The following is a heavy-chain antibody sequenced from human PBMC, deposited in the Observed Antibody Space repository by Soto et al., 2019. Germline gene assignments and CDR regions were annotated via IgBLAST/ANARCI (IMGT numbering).Heavy chain of an antibody. Sequence: PGGSLRLSCAASGFTFNNYAMSWVRQAPGKGLEWVSAISGRGGSTYFADSVKGRFTISRDNSKNTLYLQMNSLRAEDTAVYYCAKDQLERCCYTGADYWGQGTLVTVSS. V-gene: IGHV3-23*01. CDR3: AKDQLERCCYTGADY. CDR2: ISGRGGST. J-gene: IGHJ4*02. D-gene: IGHD3-3*01. CDR1: GFTFNNYA.